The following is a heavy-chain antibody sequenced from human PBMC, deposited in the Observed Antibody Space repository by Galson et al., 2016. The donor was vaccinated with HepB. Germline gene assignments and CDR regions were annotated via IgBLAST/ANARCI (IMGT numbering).Heavy chain of an antibody. CDR1: GGTFNTYT. CDR3: ARELPYNWNDVYFYMDV. Sequence: SVKVSCKASGGTFNTYTFNWVRQAPGQGLEWMGGIMPIFGAPNYAQEFQGRLTISAVESTSTAYMELSSLRYEDSAIYYCARELPYNWNDVYFYMDVWGKGITVTASS. J-gene: IGHJ6*03. V-gene: IGHV1-69*13. D-gene: IGHD1-1*01. CDR2: IMPIFGAP.